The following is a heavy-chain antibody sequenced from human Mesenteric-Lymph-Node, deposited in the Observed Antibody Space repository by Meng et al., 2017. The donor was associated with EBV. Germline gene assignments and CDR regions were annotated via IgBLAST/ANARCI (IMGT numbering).Heavy chain of an antibody. CDR1: GYTFTSYG. J-gene: IGHJ4*02. D-gene: IGHD6-19*01. Sequence: QVQLVPSGDAVGKLGASVKVSCKASGYTFTSYGFSWVRQAPGQGLEWMGWISAYNGNTDYAQKFQDRVTLTTDTSTSTAYMELRSLRSDDTAVYYCARGPQQWLADYWGQGTLVTVSS. V-gene: IGHV1-18*01. CDR2: ISAYNGNT. CDR3: ARGPQQWLADY.